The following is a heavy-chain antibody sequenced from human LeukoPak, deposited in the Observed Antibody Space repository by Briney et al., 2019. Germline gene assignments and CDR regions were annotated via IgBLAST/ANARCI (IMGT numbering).Heavy chain of an antibody. Sequence: ASVKVSCKASGCTFTSYYMYWVRQAPGQGLEWMGVINPSGGSTSYAQKFQGRVTMTRDTSTSTVYMELSSLRSEDTAVYYCARGRQTGGSDPWGQGTLVTVSS. CDR3: ARGRQTGGSDP. J-gene: IGHJ5*02. CDR2: INPSGGST. D-gene: IGHD1-14*01. CDR1: GCTFTSYY. V-gene: IGHV1-46*01.